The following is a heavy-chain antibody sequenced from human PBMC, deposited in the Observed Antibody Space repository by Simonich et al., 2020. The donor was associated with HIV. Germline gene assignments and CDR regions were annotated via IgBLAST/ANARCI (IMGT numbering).Heavy chain of an antibody. J-gene: IGHJ4*02. CDR2: INHSGST. D-gene: IGHD4-17*01. Sequence: QVQLQQWGAGLFKPSETLSLTCAVYGGSFSGYYWSWIRQPPGKGLEGIGGINHSGSTNYNPSLKSRVTISVDTSKNQFSLKLSSVTAADTAVYYCARRHPTTVTTPYFDYWGQGTLVTVSS. CDR1: GGSFSGYY. CDR3: ARRHPTTVTTPYFDY. V-gene: IGHV4-34*01.